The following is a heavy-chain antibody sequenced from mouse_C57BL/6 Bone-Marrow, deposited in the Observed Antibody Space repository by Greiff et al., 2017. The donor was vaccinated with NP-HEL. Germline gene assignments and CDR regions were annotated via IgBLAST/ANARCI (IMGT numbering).Heavy chain of an antibody. J-gene: IGHJ4*01. CDR2: INPYNGGT. V-gene: IGHV1-19*01. CDR1: GYTFTDYY. Sequence: VQLQQSGPVLVKPGASVKMSCKASGYTFTDYYMNWVKQSHGKSLEWIGVINPYNGGTSYNQKFKGKATLTVDKSSSTAYMELNSLTSEDSAVYYCARRGVPSYYAMDYWGQGTSVTVSS. CDR3: ARRGVPSYYAMDY.